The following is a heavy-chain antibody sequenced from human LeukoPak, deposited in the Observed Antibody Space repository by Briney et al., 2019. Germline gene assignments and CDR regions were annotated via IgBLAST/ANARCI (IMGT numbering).Heavy chain of an antibody. CDR3: ARDRMGFGEFLSGY. CDR2: ISSSSSYI. V-gene: IGHV3-21*01. D-gene: IGHD3-10*01. Sequence: GGSLRLSCAASGFTFSSYSMNWVRQAPGKGLEWVSSISSSSSYIYYADSVKGRFTISRDNAKNSLYLQMNSLRAEDTAVYYCARDRMGFGEFLSGYWGQGTLVTVSS. CDR1: GFTFSSYS. J-gene: IGHJ4*02.